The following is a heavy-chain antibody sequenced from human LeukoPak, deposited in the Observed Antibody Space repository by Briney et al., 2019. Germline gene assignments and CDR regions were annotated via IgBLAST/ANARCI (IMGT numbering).Heavy chain of an antibody. D-gene: IGHD1-26*01. V-gene: IGHV1-69*05. CDR2: IIPIFGTA. J-gene: IGHJ5*02. Sequence: SVKVSCKVSGYTLTELSMHWVRQAPGKGLEWMGRIIPIFGTANYAQKFQGRVTITTDESTSTAYMELSSLRSEDTAVYYCARSALRGALLASRDWFDPWGQGTLVTVSS. CDR3: ARSALRGALLASRDWFDP. CDR1: GYTLTELS.